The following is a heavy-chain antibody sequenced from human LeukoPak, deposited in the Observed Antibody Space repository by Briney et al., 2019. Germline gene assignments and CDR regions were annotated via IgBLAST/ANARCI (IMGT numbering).Heavy chain of an antibody. CDR1: GGTFSSYA. J-gene: IGHJ4*02. D-gene: IGHD3-9*01. Sequence: SVKVSCKASGGTFSSYAISWVRQAPGQGLEWMGGIIPIFGAASYAQKFQGRVTITADESTSTAYMELSSLRSEDTAVYYCARDGRYFEQYYFDYWGQGTLVTVSS. CDR2: IIPIFGAA. CDR3: ARDGRYFEQYYFDY. V-gene: IGHV1-69*13.